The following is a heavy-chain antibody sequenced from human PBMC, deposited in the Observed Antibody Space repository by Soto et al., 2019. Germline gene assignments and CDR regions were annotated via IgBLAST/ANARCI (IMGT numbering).Heavy chain of an antibody. D-gene: IGHD2-21*02. J-gene: IGHJ4*02. V-gene: IGHV1-18*01. Sequence: QVQLVQSGAEVKKPGASVKVSCKASGYTFTRNGISWVRQAPGQGLECMGWISAYNGNTNYAQKLQGRVTMTTDTSTSTAYMELRSLRSDDTAVYYCARDLAYCGGDCYPIDYWGQGTLVTVSS. CDR1: GYTFTRNG. CDR3: ARDLAYCGGDCYPIDY. CDR2: ISAYNGNT.